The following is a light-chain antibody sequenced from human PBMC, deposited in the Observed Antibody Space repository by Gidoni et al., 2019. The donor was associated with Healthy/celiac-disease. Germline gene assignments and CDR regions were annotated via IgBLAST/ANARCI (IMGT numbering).Light chain of an antibody. CDR1: SIDIGGYNY. V-gene: IGLV2-14*03. Sequence: QSALTQPASVSGSPGQSITISCTGTSIDIGGYNYVSWYQHHPGKAPKLIIFDVSNRPSGLSNRFSGSKSGNTASLTISGLQAEDDADYYCSSYTSSSTSHVFGTGTKVTVL. J-gene: IGLJ1*01. CDR3: SSYTSSSTSHV. CDR2: DVS.